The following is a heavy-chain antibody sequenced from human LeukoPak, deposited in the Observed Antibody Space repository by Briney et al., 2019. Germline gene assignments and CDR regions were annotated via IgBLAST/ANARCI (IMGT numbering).Heavy chain of an antibody. Sequence: GGSLRLSCVVSGFTFKNCAMGWVRQAPGKELEWVSSISDSGGSTYYADSVKGRFTISRDNSKNTLYLQVNSLRADDTAVYYCAKVIGLVDPFDYWGQGTLVTVSS. V-gene: IGHV3-23*01. D-gene: IGHD2-15*01. CDR1: GFTFKNCA. J-gene: IGHJ4*02. CDR3: AKVIGLVDPFDY. CDR2: ISDSGGST.